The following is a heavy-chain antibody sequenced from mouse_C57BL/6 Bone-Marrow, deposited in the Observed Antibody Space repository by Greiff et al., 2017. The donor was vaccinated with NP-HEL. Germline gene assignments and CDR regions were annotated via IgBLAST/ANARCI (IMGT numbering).Heavy chain of an antibody. CDR2: IWSGGST. V-gene: IGHV2-2*01. J-gene: IGHJ3*01. CDR3: ARNWDDYYGFAY. D-gene: IGHD2-3*01. Sequence: QVQLKQSGPGLVQPSQSLSITCTVSGFSLTSYGVHWVRQSPGKGLEWLGVIWSGGSTDYNAAFISRLSISKDNSTSQVFFKMNSLQADDTAIYYCARNWDDYYGFAYWGQGTLVTVSA. CDR1: GFSLTSYG.